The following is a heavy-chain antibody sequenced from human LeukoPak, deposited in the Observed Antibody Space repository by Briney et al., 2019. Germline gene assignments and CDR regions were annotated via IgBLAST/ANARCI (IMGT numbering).Heavy chain of an antibody. CDR3: AKDMGPYSYALDY. D-gene: IGHD5-18*01. CDR2: IWYDGSNK. V-gene: IGHV3-33*06. Sequence: GGSLRLSCAASGFTFSSYDVHWVRQAPGKGLEWVAVIWYDGSNKYYADSVKGRFTISRDNSKNTLYLQMSSLRAEDTAVYYCAKDMGPYSYALDYWGQGTLVTVSS. J-gene: IGHJ4*02. CDR1: GFTFSSYD.